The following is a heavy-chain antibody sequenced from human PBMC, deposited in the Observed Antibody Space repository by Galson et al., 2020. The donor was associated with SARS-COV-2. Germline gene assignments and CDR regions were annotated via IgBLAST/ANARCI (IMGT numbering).Heavy chain of an antibody. J-gene: IGHJ4*02. D-gene: IGHD2-15*01. V-gene: IGHV3-66*01. CDR3: ARDRIPGTDHGT. Sequence: GESLKISCAASGFTVSSNYMSWVRQAPGKGLEWVSVIYSGGSTYYADSVKGRFTISRDNSKNTLYLQMNSLRAEDTAVYYCARDRIPGTDHGTWGQGTLVTVSS. CDR1: GFTVSSNY. CDR2: IYSGGST.